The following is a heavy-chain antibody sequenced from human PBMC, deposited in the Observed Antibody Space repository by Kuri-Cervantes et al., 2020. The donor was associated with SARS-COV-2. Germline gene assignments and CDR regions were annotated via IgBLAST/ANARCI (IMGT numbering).Heavy chain of an antibody. V-gene: IGHV2-5*01. Sequence: SGPTLVKPTQTLTLTCTFSGFSLSTSGVGVGWIRQPPGRALEWLALIYWNDDKRYSPSLKTRLTISKDTSKNQVVLTMTNMDPVDTATYYCARSLYSSSYDYWGQGTLVTSPQ. J-gene: IGHJ4*02. D-gene: IGHD6-6*01. CDR2: IYWNDDK. CDR3: ARSLYSSSYDY. CDR1: GFSLSTSGVG.